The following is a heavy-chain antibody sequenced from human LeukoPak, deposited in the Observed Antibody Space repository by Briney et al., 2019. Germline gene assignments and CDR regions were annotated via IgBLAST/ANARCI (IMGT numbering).Heavy chain of an antibody. CDR3: ALGGWLQPFDY. CDR1: GFTFSIYS. CDR2: ISRSSSTI. D-gene: IGHD5-24*01. J-gene: IGHJ4*02. Sequence: GGSLRLSCAASGFTFSIYSMNWVRQAPGKGLEWVSYISRSSSTIYYADSVKGRFTISRDNAKNSLYLQMNSLRAEDTAVYYCALGGWLQPFDYWGQGTLVTVSS. V-gene: IGHV3-48*04.